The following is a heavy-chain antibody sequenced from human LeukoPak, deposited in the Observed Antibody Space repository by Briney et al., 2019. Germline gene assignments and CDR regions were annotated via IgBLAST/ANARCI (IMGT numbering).Heavy chain of an antibody. CDR1: GFTFSSYT. CDR3: ARDGDTVLTRGYYYYMDV. Sequence: AGGSLRLSCAASGFTFSSYTMNWVRQAPGKGPEWVSSITSSSSYIYYADSVKGRFTTSRDNARNSLYLQMNSLRAEDTALYYCARDGDTVLTRGYYYYMDVWGKGTTVTVSS. V-gene: IGHV3-21*01. CDR2: ITSSSSYI. D-gene: IGHD4-23*01. J-gene: IGHJ6*03.